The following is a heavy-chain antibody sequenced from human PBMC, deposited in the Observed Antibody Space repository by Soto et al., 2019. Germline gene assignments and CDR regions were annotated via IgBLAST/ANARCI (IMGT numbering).Heavy chain of an antibody. D-gene: IGHD3-9*01. V-gene: IGHV3-48*03. CDR1: GFTFSNFE. J-gene: IGHJ6*02. CDR2: INTAGSTK. Sequence: EVQLVESGGNLVQPGGSLRLSCAASGFTFSNFEMHWVRQAPGKGLEWVSHINTAGSTKYYAESVKGRFTISRDNARNSLFLQMNSLSAEDTAVYYCARAECSSPDCLTAYYSYGLDVWGQGSTVTVSS. CDR3: ARAECSSPDCLTAYYSYGLDV.